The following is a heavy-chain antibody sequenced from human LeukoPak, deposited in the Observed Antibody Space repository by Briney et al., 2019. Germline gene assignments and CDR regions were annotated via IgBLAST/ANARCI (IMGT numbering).Heavy chain of an antibody. V-gene: IGHV4-30-4*08. CDR1: RGSISSGDYY. D-gene: IGHD1-7*01. CDR3: ARVREAELFDY. CDR2: IYYSGST. J-gene: IGHJ4*02. Sequence: PSQTLSLTCTVSRGSISSGDYYWSWIRQPPGKGLEWIGYIYYSGSTYYNPSLKSRVTISVDTSKNQFSLKLSSVTAADTAVYYCARVREAELFDYWGQGTLVTVSS.